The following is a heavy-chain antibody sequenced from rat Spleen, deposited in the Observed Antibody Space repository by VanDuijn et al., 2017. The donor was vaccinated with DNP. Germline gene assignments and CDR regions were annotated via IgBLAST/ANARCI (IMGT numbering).Heavy chain of an antibody. CDR3: ARWSDYFDY. J-gene: IGHJ2*01. Sequence: EVQLQESGPGLVKPSQSLSLTCSVTGYSITSNYWGWIRKFPGNKMEWIGHINYSARTTYNTSLKSRISITRDTSKNQFLLQLNSVTTEDTATYYCARWSDYFDYWGQGVMVTVSS. V-gene: IGHV3-1*01. CDR1: GYSITSNY. CDR2: INYSART.